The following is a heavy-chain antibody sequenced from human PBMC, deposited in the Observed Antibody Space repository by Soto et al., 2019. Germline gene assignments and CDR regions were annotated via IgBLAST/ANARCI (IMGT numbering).Heavy chain of an antibody. V-gene: IGHV1-46*01. CDR3: ASRYGSGYRAIDY. CDR2: VNPIVSMS. CDR1: GYTFTSYY. J-gene: IGHJ4*02. Sequence: ASVKVSCKASGYTFTSYYMHWVRQAPGLGLEWMGRVNPIVSMSNYAQKFQGRVTMTADKSTSTAYMELSSLRSEDTAIYFCASRYGSGYRAIDYWGQGALVTVPQ. D-gene: IGHD3-10*01.